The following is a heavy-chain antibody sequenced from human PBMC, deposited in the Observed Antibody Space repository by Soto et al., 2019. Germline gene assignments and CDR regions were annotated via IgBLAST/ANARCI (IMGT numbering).Heavy chain of an antibody. D-gene: IGHD6-13*01. J-gene: IGHJ4*02. V-gene: IGHV4-34*01. CDR3: GGITVAH. CDR1: GGSFSDYY. Sequence: QVQLQQWGAGLLKPSETLSLTCAVFGGSFSDYYWSWIRQPPGKGLEWIGEINHSGSTNYNPSLKSRVTISVDTSKNQSSLKLSSVTAADTAVYYCGGITVAHWGQGTQVTVSS. CDR2: INHSGST.